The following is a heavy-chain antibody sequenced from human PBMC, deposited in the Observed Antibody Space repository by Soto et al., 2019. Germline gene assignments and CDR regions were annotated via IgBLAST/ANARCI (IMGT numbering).Heavy chain of an antibody. CDR1: GYTFTSHA. CDR3: ASVPTAMRDYYMDV. CDR2: MNTVNGNT. D-gene: IGHD2-2*01. Sequence: GASVKVSCKASGYTFTSHAMHWVRQAPGQRLEWMGWMNTVNGNTKYSQKFQGRVTITRDTSASTAYMELSSLRSEDTAVYYCASVPTAMRDYYMDVWGNGTTVTVSS. V-gene: IGHV1-3*04. J-gene: IGHJ6*03.